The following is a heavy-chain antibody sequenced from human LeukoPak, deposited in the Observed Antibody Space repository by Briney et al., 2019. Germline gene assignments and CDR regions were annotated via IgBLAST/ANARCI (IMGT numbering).Heavy chain of an antibody. CDR2: SHYSGST. CDR1: GGSVSSYY. CDR3: ARDQTSKGDAFDI. J-gene: IGHJ3*02. Sequence: PSETLSLTCTVSGGSVSSYYWSWIRQPPGKGLEWIGYSHYSGSTNYNPSLKSRVTISVDTSKNQFSLKLSSVTAADTAVYYCARDQTSKGDAFDIWGQGTMVTVSS. V-gene: IGHV4-59*02.